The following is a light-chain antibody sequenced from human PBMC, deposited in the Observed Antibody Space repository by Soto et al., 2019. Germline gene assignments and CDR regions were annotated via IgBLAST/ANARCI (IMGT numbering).Light chain of an antibody. J-gene: IGKJ2*01. Sequence: EIVMTQSPGTLSVYPGERATLSCRASQSVRSNLAWYQQKPGQAPRLLIYGASTRATGIPARFSGSGSGTEFTLTISSLQSEDFAHYYCQQYNNWPPYTFGQGTKLEIK. CDR2: GAS. CDR3: QQYNNWPPYT. V-gene: IGKV3-15*01. CDR1: QSVRSN.